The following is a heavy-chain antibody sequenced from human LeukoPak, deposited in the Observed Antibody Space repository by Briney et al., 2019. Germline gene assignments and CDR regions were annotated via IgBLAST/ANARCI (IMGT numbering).Heavy chain of an antibody. Sequence: GESLKISCKGSGYTFSSYWIGWVRPMPGKGLEWMGIIYPDDSDTRYSPSFQGQVTISADKSISTAYLQWSSLKASDTAMYYCARLAYCSNDVCYSNYYHSMDVWGKGTTVTVSS. CDR1: GYTFSSYW. CDR3: ARLAYCSNDVCYSNYYHSMDV. J-gene: IGHJ6*03. CDR2: IYPDDSDT. D-gene: IGHD2-8*01. V-gene: IGHV5-51*01.